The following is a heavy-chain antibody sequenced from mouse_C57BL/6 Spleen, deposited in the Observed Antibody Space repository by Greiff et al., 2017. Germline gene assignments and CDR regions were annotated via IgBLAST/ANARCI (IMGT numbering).Heavy chain of an antibody. J-gene: IGHJ4*01. CDR2: INPSNGGT. D-gene: IGHD1-1*01. CDR3: ARDYGSTYLTSYYAMDY. V-gene: IGHV1-53*01. CDR1: GYTFTSYW. Sequence: QVQLQQPGTELVKPGASVKLSCKASGYTFTSYWMHWVKQRPGQGLEWIGNINPSNGGTNYNEKFKSKATLTVDKSSSTAYMQLSSLTSEDSAVYFCARDYGSTYLTSYYAMDYWGQGTSVTVSS.